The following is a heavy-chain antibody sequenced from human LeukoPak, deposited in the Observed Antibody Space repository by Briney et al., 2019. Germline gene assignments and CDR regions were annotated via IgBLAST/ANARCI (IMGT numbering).Heavy chain of an antibody. CDR2: INANSGDT. J-gene: IGHJ4*02. CDR1: GYTFTIYF. CDR3: GRDFGRYSGYDFDF. D-gene: IGHD5-12*01. V-gene: IGHV1-2*02. Sequence: ASVKVSCKPSGYTFTIYFMHWMRQAPGPGLEWMAWINANSGDTNYALKFQGRVTLTRDTSITTAYMELSRLRSDDTAVYYCGRDFGRYSGYDFDFWGQGTLVTVSS.